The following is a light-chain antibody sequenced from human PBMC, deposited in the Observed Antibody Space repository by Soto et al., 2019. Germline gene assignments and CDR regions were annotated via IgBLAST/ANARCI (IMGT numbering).Light chain of an antibody. Sequence: EIVMTQSPATLSVSPGERATLSCRASQSVSSNLAWYQQKPGQAPRLLIYGASTRATGIPARFSGSVSGTEFTLTISSLQSEDFAVYYCQQYNNWPPWGTFGQGTKLEIK. CDR1: QSVSSN. V-gene: IGKV3-15*01. CDR2: GAS. CDR3: QQYNNWPPWGT. J-gene: IGKJ2*02.